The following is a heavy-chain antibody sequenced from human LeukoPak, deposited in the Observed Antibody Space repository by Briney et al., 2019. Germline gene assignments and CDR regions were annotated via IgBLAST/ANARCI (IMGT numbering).Heavy chain of an antibody. Sequence: PSETLSLTCTVSGGSISSYYWSWIRQPPGKGLEWIGYIYYSGCTNYNPSLKSRVTISVDTSKNQFSLKLSSVTAADTAVCYCARQGRDYGDFLFDYWGQGTLVTVSS. CDR2: IYYSGCT. J-gene: IGHJ4*02. CDR1: GGSISSYY. D-gene: IGHD4-17*01. CDR3: ARQGRDYGDFLFDY. V-gene: IGHV4-59*08.